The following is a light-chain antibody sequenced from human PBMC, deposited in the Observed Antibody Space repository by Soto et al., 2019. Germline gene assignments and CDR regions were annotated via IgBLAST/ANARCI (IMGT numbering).Light chain of an antibody. V-gene: IGLV2-8*01. CDR3: SSYTDKKNLV. J-gene: IGLJ1*01. Sequence: ALTQSPSASGSPGQSVTISCTGTSSDIGGYNSVSWYQQHPGKAPKVMIYDVTKRPSGVPDRFSGSKSGNTASLTVSALQAEDEADYYCSSYTDKKNLVFGTGTKLTVL. CDR1: SSDIGGYNS. CDR2: DVT.